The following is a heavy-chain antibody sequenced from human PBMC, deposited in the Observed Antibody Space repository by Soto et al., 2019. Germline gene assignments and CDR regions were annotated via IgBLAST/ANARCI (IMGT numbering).Heavy chain of an antibody. CDR2: ISINGQGI. CDR1: GFTFSSYA. Sequence: EVQLLESGGGLVQPGGSLRLSCAASGFTFSSYAMGWVRQAPGKGLEWVSAISINGQGIYYADSVRGRFTISRDNSRNTVFAHRDSLRAKTPAVYHWAKGRASPGDFFHSWGQETLVPVSS. V-gene: IGHV3-23*01. CDR3: AKGRASPGDFFHS. D-gene: IGHD3-10*01. J-gene: IGHJ5*01.